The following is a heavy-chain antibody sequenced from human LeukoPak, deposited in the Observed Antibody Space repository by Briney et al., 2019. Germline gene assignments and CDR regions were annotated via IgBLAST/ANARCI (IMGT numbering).Heavy chain of an antibody. D-gene: IGHD3-16*01. CDR1: GFTFSSYG. V-gene: IGHV3-33*01. Sequence: GGSLRLSCAASGFTFSSYGMHWVRQAPGKGLEWVAVIWYDGSNKYYADSVKGRFTISRGNSKNTLYLQMNSLRAEDTAVYYCARGTRGPGAFDIWGQGTMVTVSS. CDR2: IWYDGSNK. CDR3: ARGTRGPGAFDI. J-gene: IGHJ3*02.